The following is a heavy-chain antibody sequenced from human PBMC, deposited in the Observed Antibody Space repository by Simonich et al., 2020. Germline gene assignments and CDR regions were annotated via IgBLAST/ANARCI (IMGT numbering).Heavy chain of an antibody. Sequence: QVQLQESGPGLVKPSETLSLTCAVSGYSISSGYYWGWIRQPPGKGLEWIGSIYHSRSTYYNPTLKIRVTISVDTSKNQFSLKLSSVTAADTAVYYCARAHSRYCSGGSCYFDYWGQGTLVTVSS. CDR1: GYSISSGYY. CDR2: IYHSRST. D-gene: IGHD2-15*01. J-gene: IGHJ4*02. CDR3: ARAHSRYCSGGSCYFDY. V-gene: IGHV4-38-2*01.